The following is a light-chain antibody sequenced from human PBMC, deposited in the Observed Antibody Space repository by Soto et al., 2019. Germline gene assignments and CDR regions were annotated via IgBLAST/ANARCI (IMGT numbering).Light chain of an antibody. J-gene: IGKJ2*01. CDR2: SAA. CDR1: QSILNY. Sequence: DIQLTQSPSSLSASVDDRVIITCRASQSILNYLNWYQHKPGKAPRLLISSAASLRSGVPSRFSGSGSGTDFTLTISSLQPDDLATYYCQQTYGTLYTFGQGTKLEIK. CDR3: QQTYGTLYT. V-gene: IGKV1-39*01.